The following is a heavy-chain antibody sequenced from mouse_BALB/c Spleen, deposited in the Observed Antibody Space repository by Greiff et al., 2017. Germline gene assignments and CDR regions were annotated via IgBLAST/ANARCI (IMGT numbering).Heavy chain of an antibody. CDR1: GYTFTSYC. V-gene: IGHV1S132*01. D-gene: IGHD1-1*02. CDR2: IFPGTGTT. CDR3: ASRWYWASFAY. J-gene: IGHJ3*01. Sequence: QVQLKESGAELVKPGASVKLSCKTSGYTFTSYCIQWVKQRPGQGLGWIGEIFPGTGTTYYNEKFKGKATLTIDTSSSTAYMQLSSLTSEDSAVYFCASRWYWASFAYWGQGTLVTVSA.